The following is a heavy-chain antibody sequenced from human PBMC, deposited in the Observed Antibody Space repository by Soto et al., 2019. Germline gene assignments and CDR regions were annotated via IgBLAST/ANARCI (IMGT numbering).Heavy chain of an antibody. Sequence: SETLSLTCTVSGGSISSSSYYWGWIRQPPGKGLEWIGSIYYSGSTYYNPSLKSRVTISVDTSKNQFSLKLSSVTAADTAVYYCASGVGVAAAGYYYYYYGMDVWGQGTTVTVSS. D-gene: IGHD6-13*01. CDR2: IYYSGST. V-gene: IGHV4-39*01. CDR1: GGSISSSSYY. J-gene: IGHJ6*02. CDR3: ASGVGVAAAGYYYYYYGMDV.